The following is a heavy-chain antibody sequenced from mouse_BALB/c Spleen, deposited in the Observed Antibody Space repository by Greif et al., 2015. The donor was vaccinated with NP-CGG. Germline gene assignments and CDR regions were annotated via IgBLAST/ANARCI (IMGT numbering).Heavy chain of an antibody. CDR1: GFNIKDYY. D-gene: IGHD1-1*01. Sequence: EVQLQQSGAELVRSGASVKLSCTASGFNIKDYYMHWVKQRPEQGLEWIGWIDPEDGDTEYAPKFQGKATMTADTSSNTAYLQLSSLTSEDTAVYYCNGYGSSYGAMDYWGQGTSVTVSS. CDR2: IDPEDGDT. J-gene: IGHJ4*01. CDR3: NGYGSSYGAMDY. V-gene: IGHV14-4*02.